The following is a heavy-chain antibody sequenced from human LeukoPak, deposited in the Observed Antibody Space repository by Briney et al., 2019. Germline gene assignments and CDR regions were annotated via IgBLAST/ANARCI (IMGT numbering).Heavy chain of an antibody. CDR3: TTDHFA. Sequence: PGGSLRLSCAASGFTFSSYEMSWVRQAPGKGLEWVGRIKSLTDGGTTEYPAPVKGRFTISRDDSENTLYLQMNDLKIEDTAVYYCTTDHFAWGQGTLVTVSS. D-gene: IGHD2/OR15-2a*01. V-gene: IGHV3-15*01. CDR2: IKSLTDGGTT. J-gene: IGHJ4*02. CDR1: GFTFSSYE.